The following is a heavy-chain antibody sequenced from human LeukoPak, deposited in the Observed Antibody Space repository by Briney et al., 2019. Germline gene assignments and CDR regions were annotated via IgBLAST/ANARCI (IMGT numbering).Heavy chain of an antibody. CDR3: AKDMSPRVMDSYGYFDY. D-gene: IGHD5-18*01. CDR1: GFTFDDYA. CDR2: ISWNSGSI. Sequence: PGGSLRLSCAASGFTFDDYAMHWVRQAPGKGLEWVSGISWNSGSIGYADSAKGRFTISRDNAKNSLYLQMNSLRAEDTALYYCAKDMSPRVMDSYGYFDYWGQGTLVTVSS. V-gene: IGHV3-9*01. J-gene: IGHJ4*02.